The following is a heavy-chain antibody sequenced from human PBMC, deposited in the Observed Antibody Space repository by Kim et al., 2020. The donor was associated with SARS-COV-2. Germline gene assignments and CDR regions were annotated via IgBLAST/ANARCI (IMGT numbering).Heavy chain of an antibody. D-gene: IGHD3-10*01. CDR1: GYTFTSYA. V-gene: IGHV1-3*01. CDR2: INAGNGNT. J-gene: IGHJ6*02. CDR3: ARVMVRGVDYYYYGMDV. Sequence: ASVKVSCKASGYTFTSYAMHWVRQATGQRLEWMGWINAGNGNTKYSQKFQGRVTITRDTSASTAYMELSSLRSEDTAVYYCARVMVRGVDYYYYGMDVWGQGTTVTVSS.